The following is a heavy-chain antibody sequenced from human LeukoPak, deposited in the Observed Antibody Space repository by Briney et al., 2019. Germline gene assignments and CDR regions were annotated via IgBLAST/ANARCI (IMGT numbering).Heavy chain of an antibody. V-gene: IGHV3-23*01. J-gene: IGHJ4*02. CDR1: GFTFSTYS. Sequence: PGGSLRLSCAASGFTFSTYSMSWVRQAPGKGLEWVSAIRGGGGDTYYADSVKGRFTISRDNSKDTLSLQMNSLRAEDTAVYYCAKISRDGRGSFYWGQGTLVTVSS. D-gene: IGHD3-10*01. CDR3: AKISRDGRGSFY. CDR2: IRGGGGDT.